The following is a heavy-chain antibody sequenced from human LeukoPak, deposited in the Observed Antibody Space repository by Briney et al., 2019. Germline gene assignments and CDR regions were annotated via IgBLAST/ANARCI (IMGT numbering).Heavy chain of an antibody. D-gene: IGHD2-15*01. V-gene: IGHV4-34*01. Sequence: PSETLSLTCAVYGGSFSGYYWSWIRQPPGKGLEWIGEINHSGSTNYNPSLKSRVTISVDTSKNQFSLKLSSVTAADTAVYYCARSGCSGGSCYRVQHNWFDPWGQGTLVTVSS. J-gene: IGHJ5*02. CDR2: INHSGST. CDR1: GGSFSGYY. CDR3: ARSGCSGGSCYRVQHNWFDP.